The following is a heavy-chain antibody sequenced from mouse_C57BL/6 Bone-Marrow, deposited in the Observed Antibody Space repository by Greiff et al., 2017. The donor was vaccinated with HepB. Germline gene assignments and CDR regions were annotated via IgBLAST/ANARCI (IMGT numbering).Heavy chain of an antibody. CDR3: TTYYYVFAY. V-gene: IGHV14-4*01. CDR2: IDPENGDT. CDR1: GFNIKDDY. D-gene: IGHD1-1*01. Sequence: EVQLQQSGAELVRPGASVKLSCTASGFNIKDDYMHWVKQRPEQGLEWIGWIDPENGDTEYASKFQGKATITADTSSNPAYLQLSILTSEDTAVYYCTTYYYVFAYWGQGTLVTVSA. J-gene: IGHJ3*01.